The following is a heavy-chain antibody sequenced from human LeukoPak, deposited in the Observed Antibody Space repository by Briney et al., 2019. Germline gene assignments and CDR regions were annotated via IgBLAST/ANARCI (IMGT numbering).Heavy chain of an antibody. Sequence: GGSLRLSCAASGFTFSSYSMSWVRQAPGKGLEWVSAISGSGGSTYYADSVKGRFTISRDNSKNTLYLQMNSLRAEDTAVYYCAKVYSGYDFYYFDYWGQGTLVTVSS. CDR2: ISGSGGST. CDR1: GFTFSSYS. D-gene: IGHD5-12*01. CDR3: AKVYSGYDFYYFDY. V-gene: IGHV3-23*01. J-gene: IGHJ4*02.